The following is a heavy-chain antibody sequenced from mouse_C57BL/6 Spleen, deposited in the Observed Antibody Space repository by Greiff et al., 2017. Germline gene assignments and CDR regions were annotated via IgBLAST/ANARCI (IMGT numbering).Heavy chain of an antibody. Sequence: VQLQQSGPELVKPGASVKMSCKASGYTFTDYNMHWVKQSPGQSLEWIGYINPNNGGTSYNQKFKGKATLTVNKSSSTAYMERRSLTSEDAAVYYCARGNYFDDWGQGTTLTVSA. CDR2: INPNNGGT. V-gene: IGHV1-22*01. J-gene: IGHJ2*01. CDR3: ARGNYFDD. CDR1: GYTFTDYN.